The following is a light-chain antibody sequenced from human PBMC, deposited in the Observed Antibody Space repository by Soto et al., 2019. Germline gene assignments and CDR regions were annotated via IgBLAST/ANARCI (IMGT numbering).Light chain of an antibody. V-gene: IGKV3-15*01. CDR1: QSVSSN. CDR2: GAS. Sequence: IGMTQSPATLAVSPGERATLSCRASQSVSSNLAWYQQKPGQSPRHLIYGASTRSTGIPALFSGSGSGTEFTLTISSLQSEDFAVYYCQQYNNYTPITFGQGTRLEIK. J-gene: IGKJ5*01. CDR3: QQYNNYTPIT.